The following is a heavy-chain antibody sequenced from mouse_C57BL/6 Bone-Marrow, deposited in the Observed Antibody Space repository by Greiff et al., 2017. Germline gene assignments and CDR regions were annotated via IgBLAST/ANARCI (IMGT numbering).Heavy chain of an antibody. D-gene: IGHD1-1*01. V-gene: IGHV5-16*01. J-gene: IGHJ3*01. CDR3: ARGEVGFAY. CDR1: GFTFSDYY. CDR2: INYDGSST. Sequence: EVKLVESEGGLVQPGSSMKLSCTASGFTFSDYYMAWVRQVPEKGLEWVANINYDGSSTYYLDSLKSRFIISRDNAKNILFLQMSSLKSEDTATYYCARGEVGFAYWGQGTLVTVSA.